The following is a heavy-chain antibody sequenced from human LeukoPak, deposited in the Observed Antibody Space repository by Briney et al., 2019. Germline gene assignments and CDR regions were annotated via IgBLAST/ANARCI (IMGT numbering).Heavy chain of an antibody. D-gene: IGHD2-15*01. Sequence: GGSLRLSCSASGFTFSNYAMNWVRQAPGKGLKYVSDISSNGGITYYADSVKGRFTVSRDNSKNMLYLQMNSLRAEDTAVYYCVKDKYPVVVAATLDYWGQGILVNVSS. V-gene: IGHV3-64D*09. CDR1: GFTFSNYA. CDR2: ISSNGGIT. CDR3: VKDKYPVVVAATLDY. J-gene: IGHJ4*02.